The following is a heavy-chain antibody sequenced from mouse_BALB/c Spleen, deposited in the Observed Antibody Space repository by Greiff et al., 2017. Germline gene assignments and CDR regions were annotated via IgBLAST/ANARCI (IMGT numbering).Heavy chain of an antibody. CDR1: GFTFSSFG. Sequence: EVKLVESGGGLVQPGGSRKLSCAASGFTFSSFGMHWVRQAPEKGLEWVAYISSGSSTIYYADTVKGRFTISRDNPKNTLFLQMTSLRSEDTAMYYCARSGDYDYAMDSWGQGTSVTVSS. J-gene: IGHJ4*01. CDR2: ISSGSSTI. V-gene: IGHV5-17*02. CDR3: ARSGDYDYAMDS. D-gene: IGHD2-4*01.